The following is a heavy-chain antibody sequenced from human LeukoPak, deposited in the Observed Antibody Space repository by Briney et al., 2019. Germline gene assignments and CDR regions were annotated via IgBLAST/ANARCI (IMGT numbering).Heavy chain of an antibody. V-gene: IGHV3-74*01. CDR2: IHGDGSST. CDR1: GFTFSSYW. J-gene: IGHJ6*02. D-gene: IGHD3-22*01. CDR3: ARFGDSSGYYYITTGPYYYGMDV. Sequence: GGSLTLSCAASGFTFSSYWIHWVRQAPGKGLVWVSRIHGDGSSTNYADSVKGRFTISRDNAKNTLYLQMNSLRAEDTAVYYCARFGDSSGYYYITTGPYYYGMDVWGQGTTVTVSS.